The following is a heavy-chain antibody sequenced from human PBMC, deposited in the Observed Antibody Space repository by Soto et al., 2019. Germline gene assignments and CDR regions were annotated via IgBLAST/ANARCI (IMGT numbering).Heavy chain of an antibody. J-gene: IGHJ5*02. CDR3: ARRPPILRDFDWFGFDH. Sequence: QVQLQESGPGLVKPSETLSLTCTVSGGSISSYYWSWILQPPGKGLEWIGYIYYSGSTNYNPSLKSRVTISGDTSKNPFSLKLSSVTAADTAVYYCARRPPILRDFDWFGFDHWGQGTLVTVSS. CDR1: GGSISSYY. CDR2: IYYSGST. V-gene: IGHV4-59*01. D-gene: IGHD3-9*01.